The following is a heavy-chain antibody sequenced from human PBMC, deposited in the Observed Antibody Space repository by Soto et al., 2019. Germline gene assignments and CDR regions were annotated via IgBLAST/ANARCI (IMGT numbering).Heavy chain of an antibody. D-gene: IGHD1-26*01. CDR2: INPSSGDT. CDR3: ARGPYRNWFAP. Sequence: ASVKVSCKASGYTFTAYYIHWVRRAPGQGLEWMGWINPSSGDTTSARKFQGRVTMTRDTSITTVYMVLSRLRTDDTAVYYCARGPYRNWFAPWGQGTLVTVSS. J-gene: IGHJ5*02. CDR1: GYTFTAYY. V-gene: IGHV1-2*02.